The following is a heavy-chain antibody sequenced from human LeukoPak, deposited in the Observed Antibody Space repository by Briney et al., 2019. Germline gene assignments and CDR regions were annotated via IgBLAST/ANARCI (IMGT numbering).Heavy chain of an antibody. CDR3: GRGYYDSSGLSSSAFDL. CDR1: GYTFTSYA. J-gene: IGHJ3*01. Sequence: ASVKVSCKASGYTFTSYAMHWVRQAPGQRLEWMGWINAGNDYTKYSQNLQGRVTITRDTSASTAYMELSSLRSEDTAVYYCGRGYYDSSGLSSSAFDLWGQGTMVTVSS. CDR2: INAGNDYT. V-gene: IGHV1-3*01. D-gene: IGHD3-22*01.